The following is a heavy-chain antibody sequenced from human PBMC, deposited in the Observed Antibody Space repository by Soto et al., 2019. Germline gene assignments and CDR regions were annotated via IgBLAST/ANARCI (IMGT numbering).Heavy chain of an antibody. V-gene: IGHV3-30*18. CDR1: GFTFSSYG. J-gene: IGHJ4*02. D-gene: IGHD6-19*01. CDR2: ISYDGSNK. Sequence: VGSLRLSCAASGFTFSSYGMHWVRQAPGKGLEWVAVISYDGSNKYYADSVKGRFTISRDNSKNTLYLQMNSLRAEDTAVYYCAKVGSKWLVLGGLDYWGQGTLVTVSS. CDR3: AKVGSKWLVLGGLDY.